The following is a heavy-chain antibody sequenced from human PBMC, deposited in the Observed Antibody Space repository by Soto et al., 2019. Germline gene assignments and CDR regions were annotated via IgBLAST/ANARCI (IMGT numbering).Heavy chain of an antibody. CDR3: AKAGGYCSSTSCYSWFGP. J-gene: IGHJ5*02. CDR2: ISGSGGST. V-gene: IGHV3-23*01. D-gene: IGHD2-2*02. CDR1: GFTLSSYA. Sequence: LSCADSGFTLSSYAMSWVRQAPGKGLEWVSAISGSGGSTYYADSVKGRFTISRDNSKNTLYLQMNSLRAEDTAVYYCAKAGGYCSSTSCYSWFGPWGQGTLVTVSS.